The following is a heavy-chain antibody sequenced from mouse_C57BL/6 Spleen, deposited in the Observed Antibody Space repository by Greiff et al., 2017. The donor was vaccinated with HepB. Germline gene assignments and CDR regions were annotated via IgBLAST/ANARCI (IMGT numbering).Heavy chain of an antibody. Sequence: QVQLQQPGAELVKPRASVKMSCKASGYTFTSYWITWVKQRPGQGLEWIGDIYPGSGSTNYNEKFKSKATLTVDTSSSTAYMQLSSLTSEDSAVYYCARSSYGYDEAFAYWGQGTLVTVSA. CDR3: ARSSYGYDEAFAY. CDR2: IYPGSGST. D-gene: IGHD2-2*01. V-gene: IGHV1-55*01. CDR1: GYTFTSYW. J-gene: IGHJ3*01.